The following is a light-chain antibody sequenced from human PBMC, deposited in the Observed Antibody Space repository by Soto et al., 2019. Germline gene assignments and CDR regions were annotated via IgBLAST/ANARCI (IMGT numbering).Light chain of an antibody. CDR2: EVS. CDR3: SSYTSSSL. J-gene: IGLJ2*01. Sequence: QSVLTQPASVSGSPGQSITISCTGTSSDVGGYNYVSWYQQHPGKAPKLMIYEVSNRPSGVSNRFSGSKSGNTASLTISGLQAEDEADYYCSSYTSSSLFGGGTKVTVL. V-gene: IGLV2-14*01. CDR1: SSDVGGYNY.